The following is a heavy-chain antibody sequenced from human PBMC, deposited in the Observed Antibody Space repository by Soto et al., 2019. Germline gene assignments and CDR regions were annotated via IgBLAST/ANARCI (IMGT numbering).Heavy chain of an antibody. CDR2: IIPIFGTP. CDR3: ARDTGIAAAGTVMDV. Sequence: SVKVSCKASGGTFSSYGISWARQAPGQGLEWMGGIIPIFGTPNYAQKFQGRVTITADESTSTAYVELTSLRSEDTAVYYCARDTGIAAAGTVMDVWGQGTTVTVSS. D-gene: IGHD6-13*01. V-gene: IGHV1-69*13. J-gene: IGHJ6*02. CDR1: GGTFSSYG.